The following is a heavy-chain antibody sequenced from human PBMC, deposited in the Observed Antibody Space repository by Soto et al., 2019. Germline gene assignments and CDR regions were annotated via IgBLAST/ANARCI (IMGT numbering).Heavy chain of an antibody. J-gene: IGHJ4*02. Sequence: SETLSLTCTVSGGSISSYYWSWIRQPPGKGLEWIGDIYYSGSTNYNPSLKSRVTISVATSKNQFSLKLSSVTAADTAVYYCARHYNGGQPPIDYWGQGTLVTVSS. CDR2: IYYSGST. D-gene: IGHD3-10*01. CDR3: ARHYNGGQPPIDY. CDR1: GGSISSYY. V-gene: IGHV4-59*08.